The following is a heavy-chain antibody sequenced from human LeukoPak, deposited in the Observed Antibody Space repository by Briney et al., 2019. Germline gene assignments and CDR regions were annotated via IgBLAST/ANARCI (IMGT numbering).Heavy chain of an antibody. Sequence: GGSLRLSCGASGFTLKNYWMSWVRQAPGKGLEWVANINQDGSEKYYVDSVKGRLTISRDNSKNTLYLQMNSLRAEDTAVYYCAKATGLTYYYYYYMDVWGKGTTVTISS. CDR2: INQDGSEK. J-gene: IGHJ6*03. CDR3: AKATGLTYYYYYYMDV. CDR1: GFTLKNYW. D-gene: IGHD4-17*01. V-gene: IGHV3-7*01.